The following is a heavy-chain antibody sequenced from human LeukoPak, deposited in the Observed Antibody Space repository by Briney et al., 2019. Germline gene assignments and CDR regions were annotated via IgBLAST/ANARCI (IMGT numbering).Heavy chain of an antibody. D-gene: IGHD2/OR15-2a*01. CDR1: GGSISSYY. Sequence: ASATLSLTCTVSGGSISSYYWSWIRQPPGKGLEWIGYIYYSGSTNYNPSLKSRVTISVDTSKNQFSLKLSSVTAADTAVYYCARAHSIASYYYGVDVWGQGTTVTVSS. V-gene: IGHV4-59*01. CDR2: IYYSGST. CDR3: ARAHSIASYYYGVDV. J-gene: IGHJ6*02.